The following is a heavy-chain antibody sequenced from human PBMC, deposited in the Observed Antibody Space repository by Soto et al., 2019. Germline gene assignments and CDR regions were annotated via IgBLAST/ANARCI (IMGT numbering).Heavy chain of an antibody. CDR1: GFTFSSYA. D-gene: IGHD5-12*01. Sequence: EVQLLESGGGLVQPGGSLRLSCTASGFTFSSYAMSWVRQTPGAGLEWVSSIGASGGSTYYADSVRGRFTVSRDNSKNTVYLKMNSLRVEDTDLYYWAKERGSGYTNLAWFDPWGQGTLVTVSS. CDR2: IGASGGST. CDR3: AKERGSGYTNLAWFDP. J-gene: IGHJ5*02. V-gene: IGHV3-23*01.